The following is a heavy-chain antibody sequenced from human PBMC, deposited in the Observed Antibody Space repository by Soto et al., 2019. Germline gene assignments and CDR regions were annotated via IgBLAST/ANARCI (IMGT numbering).Heavy chain of an antibody. CDR2: IIPIFGTA. CDR3: ARDYECSGGSCYENWSDP. V-gene: IGHV1-69*01. J-gene: IGHJ5*02. CDR1: GGTFSSYA. D-gene: IGHD2-15*01. Sequence: QVQLVQSGAEVKKPGSSVKVSCKASGGTFSSYAISWVRQAPGQGLEWMGGIIPIFGTANYAQKFQGRVTITADESTSTAYMELSSLRSDDTAVYYCARDYECSGGSCYENWSDPWGQGTLVTVSS.